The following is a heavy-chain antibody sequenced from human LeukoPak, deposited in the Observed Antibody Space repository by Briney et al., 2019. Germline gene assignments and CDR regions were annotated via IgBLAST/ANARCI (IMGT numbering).Heavy chain of an antibody. CDR3: ARDQYYDSSGFDY. J-gene: IGHJ4*02. V-gene: IGHV3-48*03. CDR1: GFTFSSYE. D-gene: IGHD3-22*01. Sequence: RSGGSLRLSCVASGFTFSSYEMNWVRQAPGKGLEWVSYISSSGSTIYYADSVKGRFTISRDNAKNSLYLQMNSLRAEDTAVYYCARDQYYDSSGFDYWGQGTLVTVSS. CDR2: ISSSGSTI.